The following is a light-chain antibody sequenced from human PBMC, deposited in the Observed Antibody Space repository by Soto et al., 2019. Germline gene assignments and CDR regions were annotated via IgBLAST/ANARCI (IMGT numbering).Light chain of an antibody. CDR3: QQRTDWT. J-gene: IGKJ1*01. CDR2: DAS. CDR1: QSVGSY. Sequence: EVVLTQSPATLSLSPGERATLSCRASQSVGSYLAWYQQRPGQPPRLLIYDASKRATGIPARFSGSGSGTDFTLTISSLEPEDFRAYYCQQRTDWTFGQGTKVEIK. V-gene: IGKV3-11*01.